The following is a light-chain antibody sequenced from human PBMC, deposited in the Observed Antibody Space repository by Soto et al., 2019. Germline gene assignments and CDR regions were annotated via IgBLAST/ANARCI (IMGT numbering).Light chain of an antibody. CDR1: QSISSW. Sequence: DIQMTQSPSTLSASVGDRVTITCRARQSISSWLAWYQQKPGKAPNLLIYKASSLESGVPSRFSGSGSGTEVTLTISSLQPDDFATYYCQQYNSYPTFGQGTRLEIK. V-gene: IGKV1-5*03. CDR3: QQYNSYPT. CDR2: KAS. J-gene: IGKJ5*01.